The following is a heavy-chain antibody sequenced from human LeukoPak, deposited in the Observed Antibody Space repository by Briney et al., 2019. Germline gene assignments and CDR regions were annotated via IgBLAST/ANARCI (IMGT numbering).Heavy chain of an antibody. CDR1: GFTFSSYA. J-gene: IGHJ4*02. D-gene: IGHD6-13*01. Sequence: GGSLRLSCAASGFTFSSYAMSWVRQAPGKGLEWVSAISGSGGSTYYADSVKGRFTISRDNSKNTLYLQMNSLRAEDTALYYCAKDGFASWGRISCSAGTPPYFDYWGQGTLVTVSS. V-gene: IGHV3-23*01. CDR3: AKDGFASWGRISCSAGTPPYFDY. CDR2: ISGSGGST.